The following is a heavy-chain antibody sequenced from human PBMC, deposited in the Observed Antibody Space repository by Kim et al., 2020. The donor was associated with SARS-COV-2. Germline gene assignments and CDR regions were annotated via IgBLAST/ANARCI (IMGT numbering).Heavy chain of an antibody. CDR3: ARDSGRGTMIDY. J-gene: IGHJ4*02. V-gene: IGHV1-3*01. Sequence: KYSQKCQGRVTITRDTSASTAYMELSSLRSEDTAVYYCARDSGRGTMIDYWGQGTLVTVSS. D-gene: IGHD3-22*01.